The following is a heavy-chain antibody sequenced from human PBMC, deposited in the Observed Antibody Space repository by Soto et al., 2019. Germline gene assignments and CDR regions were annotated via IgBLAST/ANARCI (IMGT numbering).Heavy chain of an antibody. V-gene: IGHV3-33*01. CDR2: IWHDGSNK. D-gene: IGHD1-26*01. CDR1: GFTFNNYD. J-gene: IGHJ4*02. CDR3: TRAAIRGELLDY. Sequence: QVQLVESGGGVVQPGRSLRLSCAASGFTFNNYDMHWVRQAPGKGLEWVALIWHDGSNKGYADSVKGRFTISRDNSKNTLNLQMNSLRVEDTAVYYCTRAAIRGELLDYWGQGTQVTVSS.